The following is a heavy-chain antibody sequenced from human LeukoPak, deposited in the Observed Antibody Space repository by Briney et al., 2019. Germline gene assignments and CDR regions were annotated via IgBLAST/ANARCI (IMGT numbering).Heavy chain of an antibody. J-gene: IGHJ5*02. CDR1: GGALGGYY. Sequence: SEALSLACAVYGGALGGYYGGWIRQTPGKGLEWIGEINHSGSTNYNPSLKSRVTISVDTSKNQFSLKLSSVTAADTAVYYCARFVRIAARPRWFDPWGQGTLVTVSS. CDR3: ARFVRIAARPRWFDP. CDR2: INHSGST. V-gene: IGHV4-34*01. D-gene: IGHD6-6*01.